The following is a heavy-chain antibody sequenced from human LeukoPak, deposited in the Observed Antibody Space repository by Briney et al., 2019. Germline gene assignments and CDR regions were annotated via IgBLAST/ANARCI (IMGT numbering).Heavy chain of an antibody. CDR1: GFTFSSYA. CDR2: ISAGGGST. J-gene: IGHJ4*02. CDR3: AKGSSGSYYGKSDY. V-gene: IGHV3-23*01. Sequence: GGSLRLSCAASGFTFSSYAMSWVRQAPGKGLEWVSGISAGGGSTYYADSVKGRFTISRDNSKNTLSLQMNSLRGEDTAVYYCAKGSSGSYYGKSDYWGQGTLVAVSS. D-gene: IGHD1-26*01.